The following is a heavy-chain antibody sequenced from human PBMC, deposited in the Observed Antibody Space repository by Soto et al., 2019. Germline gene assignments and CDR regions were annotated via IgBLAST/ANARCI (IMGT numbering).Heavy chain of an antibody. V-gene: IGHV3-7*03. Sequence: EAQLVESEGGLVQPGGSLRLSCAASAFTFSSHWMSWVRQAPGKGLEWVANIRQDGDEKYYVDSVKGRFTISRDNAKNSLYLQMNSLRAEDTAVYYCARAPYSRSTQYWYYNYGMDVWGQGTTVTVSS. CDR1: AFTFSSHW. J-gene: IGHJ6*02. CDR2: IRQDGDEK. CDR3: ARAPYSRSTQYWYYNYGMDV. D-gene: IGHD6-13*01.